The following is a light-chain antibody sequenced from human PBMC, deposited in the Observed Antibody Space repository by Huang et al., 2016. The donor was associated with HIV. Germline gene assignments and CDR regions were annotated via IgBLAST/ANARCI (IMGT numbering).Light chain of an antibody. J-gene: IGKJ4*01. V-gene: IGKV3-11*01. CDR1: QTVSSY. CDR2: DAS. Sequence: EIVLTQSPATLSLSPGERATLSCRASQTVSSYLAWYKQKPGQAPTLLIYDASTRAPGLPARFSGSGFGTDFTLTISSLEPEDFAVYYCQLRSTWPGDTFGGGTKVEIK. CDR3: QLRSTWPGDT.